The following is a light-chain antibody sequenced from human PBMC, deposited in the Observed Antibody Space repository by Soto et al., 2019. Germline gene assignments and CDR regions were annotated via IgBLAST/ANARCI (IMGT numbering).Light chain of an antibody. J-gene: IGKJ1*01. CDR2: KAS. V-gene: IGKV1-5*03. Sequence: DIQMTQSPSTLSGSVGDRATITCRASQSMSSWFAWYQQKPGKAPKLLIYKASTLKSGVPSRFSGSGSGTEFTLTISRLQPDDFATYYCQHYNSYSEAFGQGTKVDIK. CDR3: QHYNSYSEA. CDR1: QSMSSW.